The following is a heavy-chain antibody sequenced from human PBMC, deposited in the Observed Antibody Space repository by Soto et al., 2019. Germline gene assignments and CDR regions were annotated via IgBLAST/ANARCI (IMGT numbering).Heavy chain of an antibody. Sequence: PSQTLSLTCAISGDSISSNSAAWNWIRQSPSRGFEWLGSTYYRSRWYHDYAVSVKSRIIINPDTSKNQVSLQLNSVTPDDTAVYYCASYRYDYWGQGTVVTVSS. J-gene: IGHJ4*02. CDR2: TYYRSRWYH. V-gene: IGHV6-1*01. CDR1: GDSISSNSAA. CDR3: ASYRYDY. D-gene: IGHD4-4*01.